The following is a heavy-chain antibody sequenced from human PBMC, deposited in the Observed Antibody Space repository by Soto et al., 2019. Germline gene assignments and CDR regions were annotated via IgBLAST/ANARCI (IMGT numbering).Heavy chain of an antibody. CDR3: ARDLAGYCSGGSCGYFDY. Sequence: QVQLQESGPGLVKPSQTLSLTCTVSVGSISSGGYYWSWIRQHPGKVLEWIGYIYYSGSTYYNPSLKSRVTISVDTSKNQFSLKLSSVTAADTAVYYCARDLAGYCSGGSCGYFDYWGQGTLVTVSS. D-gene: IGHD2-15*01. V-gene: IGHV4-31*03. J-gene: IGHJ4*02. CDR2: IYYSGST. CDR1: VGSISSGGYY.